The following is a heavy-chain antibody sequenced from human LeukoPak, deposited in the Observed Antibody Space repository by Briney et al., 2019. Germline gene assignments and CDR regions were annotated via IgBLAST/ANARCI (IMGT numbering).Heavy chain of an antibody. CDR3: ARGRGVTRDYYYGMDV. Sequence: SETLSLTCAVSGGSISSSNFWWSWVRQSPGKGLEWIGEISDGGNTIYNPSLKSRVSISADKSKNQFSLDLKSVSAADRAVYYCARGRGVTRDYYYGMDVWGQGTTVTVSS. CDR1: GGSISSSNFW. CDR2: ISDGGNT. D-gene: IGHD3-10*01. V-gene: IGHV4-4*02. J-gene: IGHJ6*02.